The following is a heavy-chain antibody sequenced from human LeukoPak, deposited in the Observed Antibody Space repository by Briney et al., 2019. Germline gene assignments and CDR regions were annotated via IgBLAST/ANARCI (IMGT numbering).Heavy chain of an antibody. D-gene: IGHD4-11*01. CDR1: GFTFSDYY. V-gene: IGHV3-11*01. CDR3: ARLSNYYFDY. Sequence: GGSLRLSCAASGFTFSDYYMSWIRHAPGKGLEWVSYISSSGSTIYYADSVKGRFTISRHNAKNSLYLQMNILRAEDTAVYYCARLSNYYFDYWGQGTLVTVSS. J-gene: IGHJ4*02. CDR2: ISSSGSTI.